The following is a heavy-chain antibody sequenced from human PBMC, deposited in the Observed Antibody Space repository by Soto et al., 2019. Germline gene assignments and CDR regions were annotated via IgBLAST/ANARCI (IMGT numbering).Heavy chain of an antibody. Sequence: SEALSLTCTVSGGSISSYYWSWIRQPPGKGLEWIGYIYYSGSTNYNPSLKSRVTISVDTSKNQFSLKLSSVTAADTAVYYCARAGVTPYYFDYWGQGTLVTVSS. CDR3: ARAGVTPYYFDY. J-gene: IGHJ4*02. V-gene: IGHV4-59*01. CDR1: GGSISSYY. D-gene: IGHD5-18*01. CDR2: IYYSGST.